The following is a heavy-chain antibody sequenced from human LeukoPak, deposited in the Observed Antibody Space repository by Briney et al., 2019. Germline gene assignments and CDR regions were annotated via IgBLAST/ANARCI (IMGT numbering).Heavy chain of an antibody. CDR1: GFIFSNYG. Sequence: GGSLRLSCAASGFIFSNYGMDWVRHSPDKGLEWVTFIRFDGSTQYYADSVKGRFTISRDNSKDTLYLQMSSLRLEDTGVYYCAKEGGDGSPFDYWGQGILVTVSS. J-gene: IGHJ4*02. V-gene: IGHV3-30*02. D-gene: IGHD5-24*01. CDR3: AKEGGDGSPFDY. CDR2: IRFDGSTQ.